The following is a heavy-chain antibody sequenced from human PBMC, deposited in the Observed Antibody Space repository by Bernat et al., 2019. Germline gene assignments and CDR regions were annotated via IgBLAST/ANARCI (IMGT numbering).Heavy chain of an antibody. Sequence: QLQLQESGPGLVKPSETLSLTCIVSGGSISSSSYYWGWIRQPPGKGLEWIGSIYYSGSTYYNPSPKSRVTISVDTSKNQFSLKLNSVAAADTAVYHCARHGLSIAAAAYPFDSWGQGTLVTVSS. CDR1: GGSISSSSYY. CDR3: ARHGLSIAAAAYPFDS. V-gene: IGHV4-39*01. D-gene: IGHD6-13*01. CDR2: IYYSGST. J-gene: IGHJ4*02.